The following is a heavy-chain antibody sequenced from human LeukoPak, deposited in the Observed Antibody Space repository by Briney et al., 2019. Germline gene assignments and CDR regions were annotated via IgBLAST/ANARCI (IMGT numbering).Heavy chain of an antibody. CDR1: GGSIRSNNYY. J-gene: IGHJ6*03. CDR3: ARLDYYYYYYMDV. Sequence: SETLSLTCTVSGGSIRSNNYYWGWIRQPPGKGLEWIGYIYYSGSTNYNPSLRSRVTISVDTSKNQFSLKLSSVTAADTAVYYCARLDYYYYYYMDVWGKGTTVTISS. V-gene: IGHV4-61*05. CDR2: IYYSGST.